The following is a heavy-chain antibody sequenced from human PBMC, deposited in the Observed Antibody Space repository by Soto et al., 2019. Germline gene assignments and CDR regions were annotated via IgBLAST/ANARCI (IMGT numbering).Heavy chain of an antibody. Sequence: SVKVSCKASGGTFSSYAISWVRQAPGQGLEWMGGIIPIFGTANYAQKFQGRVTITADESTSTAYMELSSLRSEDTAVYYCARIKLVEWFFINVDVYDMDVWGQGTLVTVSS. D-gene: IGHD3-3*01. CDR1: GGTFSSYA. CDR3: ARIKLVEWFFINVDVYDMDV. CDR2: IIPIFGTA. V-gene: IGHV1-69*13. J-gene: IGHJ6*02.